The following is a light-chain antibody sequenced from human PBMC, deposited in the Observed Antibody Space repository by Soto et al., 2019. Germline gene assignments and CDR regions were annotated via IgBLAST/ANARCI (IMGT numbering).Light chain of an antibody. Sequence: AIPMTQSPSSLSASVGDRVTITCRASQGIRNELGWYQQKPGKAPKLLIYAASSLKSGVPSRFSGSGSGTDFTLTISSLQPEDFATYYCLQDYNYPWTFGQGTKVEIK. CDR1: QGIRNE. CDR3: LQDYNYPWT. V-gene: IGKV1-6*01. CDR2: AAS. J-gene: IGKJ1*01.